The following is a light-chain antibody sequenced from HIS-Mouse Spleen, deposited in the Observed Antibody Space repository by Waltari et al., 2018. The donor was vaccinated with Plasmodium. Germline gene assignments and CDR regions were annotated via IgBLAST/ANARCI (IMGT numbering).Light chain of an antibody. V-gene: IGLV3-25*03. CDR3: QSADSSGTYV. Sequence: SYELTQPPSVSVSPGQTARITCSGDALPKQYAYLYQQKPGQAPVLVIYKDSGRPSGIPERFSGSSSGTTVTLTISGVQAEDEADYYCQSADSSGTYVFGTGTKVTVL. J-gene: IGLJ1*01. CDR2: KDS. CDR1: ALPKQY.